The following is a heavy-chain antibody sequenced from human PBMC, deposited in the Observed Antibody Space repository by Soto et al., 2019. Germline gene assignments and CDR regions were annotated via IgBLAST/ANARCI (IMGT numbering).Heavy chain of an antibody. J-gene: IGHJ5*02. CDR1: GGSISSGDYY. V-gene: IGHV4-30-4*01. D-gene: IGHD6-19*01. CDR2: IYYSGST. CDR3: ARGEQWLVPFDP. Sequence: SETLSLTCTVSGGSISSGDYYWSWLRQPPGKGPEWIGYIYYSGSTYYNPSLESRVTISVDTSKKQFSLKLSSVTAADTAVYYCARGEQWLVPFDPWGQGTLVTFSS.